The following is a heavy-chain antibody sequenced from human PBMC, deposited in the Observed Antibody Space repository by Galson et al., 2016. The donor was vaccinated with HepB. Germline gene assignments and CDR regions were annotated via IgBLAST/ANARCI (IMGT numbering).Heavy chain of an antibody. D-gene: IGHD6-19*01. V-gene: IGHV3-66*04. J-gene: IGHJ1*01. CDR3: ASHPVAGQH. Sequence: SLRLSCAVSGFTVSNNYMSWVRQAPGKGLEGVSVIYSGGNAYYEDSVRGRFTISRDSSTNTLYLQMSSLRVEDTAVYHCASHPVAGQHWGQGTQVTVSS. CDR2: IYSGGNA. CDR1: GFTVSNNY.